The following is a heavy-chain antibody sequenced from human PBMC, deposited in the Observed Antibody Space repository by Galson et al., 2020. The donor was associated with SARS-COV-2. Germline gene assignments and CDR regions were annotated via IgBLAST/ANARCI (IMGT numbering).Heavy chain of an antibody. V-gene: IGHV3-30*03. CDR2: ISYDGSNK. CDR3: ASALLLWYMDV. J-gene: IGHJ6*03. Sequence: GGSLRLSCAASGFTFSSYGMHWVRQAPGKGLEWVAVISYDGSNKYYADSVKGRFTISRDNSKNTLYLQMNSLRAEDMAVYYCASALLLWYMDVWGKGTTVTVSS. D-gene: IGHD3-10*01. CDR1: GFTFSSYG.